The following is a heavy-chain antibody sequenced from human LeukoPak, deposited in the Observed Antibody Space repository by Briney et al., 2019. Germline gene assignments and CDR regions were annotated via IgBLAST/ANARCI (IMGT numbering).Heavy chain of an antibody. D-gene: IGHD4-17*01. CDR3: ARSRDYGDYVNPYYYYGMDV. V-gene: IGHV5-51*01. CDR1: GYSFTSYW. Sequence: GESLKISCKGSGYSFTSYWIGWVRQVPGKGLEWMGIIYPGDSDTRYSPSFQGQVTISADKSISTAYLQWSSLKASDTAMYYCARSRDYGDYVNPYYYYGMDVWGQGTTVTVTS. CDR2: IYPGDSDT. J-gene: IGHJ6*02.